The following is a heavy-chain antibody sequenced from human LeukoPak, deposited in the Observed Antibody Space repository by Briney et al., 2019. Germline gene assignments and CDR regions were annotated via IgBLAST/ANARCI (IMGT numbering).Heavy chain of an antibody. CDR2: VYYGGRT. D-gene: IGHD1-26*01. Sequence: SETLSLTCTVSNGSISSSSSYYWGWIRQPPGKGLEWIGNVYYGGRTNYNPSLRSRVTISVDTSKNQFSLKMNSVTVADTAIYYCARHEWEILGRFYMDVWGKGTTVTVSS. CDR1: NGSISSSSSYY. V-gene: IGHV4-39*01. CDR3: ARHEWEILGRFYMDV. J-gene: IGHJ6*03.